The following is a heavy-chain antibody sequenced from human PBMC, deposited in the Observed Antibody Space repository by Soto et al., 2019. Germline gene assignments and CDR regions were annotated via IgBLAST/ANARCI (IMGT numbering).Heavy chain of an antibody. V-gene: IGHV4-59*01. CDR3: ARDLSGCSSGSCYENFQH. CDR2: IYYSGST. Sequence: SETLSLTCTVSGGSISAYYWSWIRQPPGKGLEWIGYIYYSGSTNYNPSLKSRVSISVDTSKNQFSLQLSSVTAADTAVYYCARDLSGCSSGSCYENFQHWGQGTLVTVSS. CDR1: GGSISAYY. D-gene: IGHD2-15*01. J-gene: IGHJ1*01.